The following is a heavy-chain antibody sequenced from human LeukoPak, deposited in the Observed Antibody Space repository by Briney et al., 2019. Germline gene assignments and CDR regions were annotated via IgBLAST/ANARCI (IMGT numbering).Heavy chain of an antibody. D-gene: IGHD6-6*01. CDR1: GFTFSSHN. V-gene: IGHV3-21*01. Sequence: PGGSLRLSCAASGFTFSSHNINWVRQAPGKGLEWVSSISSSSSYICYADSVKGRFTISRDNAKNSLYLQMDSLRDEDTAVYYCARGSIATRPTFFDYWGQGTLVTVSS. CDR3: ARGSIATRPTFFDY. J-gene: IGHJ4*02. CDR2: ISSSSSYI.